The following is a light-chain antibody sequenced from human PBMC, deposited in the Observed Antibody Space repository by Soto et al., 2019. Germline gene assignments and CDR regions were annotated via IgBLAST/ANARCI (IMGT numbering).Light chain of an antibody. CDR3: SSYGGSNNLV. V-gene: IGLV2-8*01. J-gene: IGLJ2*01. CDR1: SSDVGGYNY. CDR2: EVT. Sequence: QAVVSQPPSASGSPGQSVTISCTGTSSDVGGYNYVSWYQQHPGRAPKLMIYEVTKRPSGVPDRFSGSKSGNTASLIVSGLQAEDEADYYCSSYGGSNNLVFGGGTKLTVL.